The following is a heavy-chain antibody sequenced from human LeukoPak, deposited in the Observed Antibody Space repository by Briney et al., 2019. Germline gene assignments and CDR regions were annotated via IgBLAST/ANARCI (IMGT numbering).Heavy chain of an antibody. J-gene: IGHJ4*02. CDR2: ISSSSNTI. CDR3: AKDFSVYYYDSRVLDY. CDR1: GFTFSSYN. V-gene: IGHV3-48*01. D-gene: IGHD3-22*01. Sequence: GGSLRLSCAASGFTFSSYNMNWVRQAPGKGLEWVSYISSSSNTIYYADSVKGRFTVSRDNAKNSLYLQMNSLRAEDTAVYYCAKDFSVYYYDSRVLDYWGQGTLVTVSS.